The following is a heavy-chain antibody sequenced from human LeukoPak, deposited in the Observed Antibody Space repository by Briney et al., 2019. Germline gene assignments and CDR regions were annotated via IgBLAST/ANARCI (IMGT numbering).Heavy chain of an antibody. V-gene: IGHV3-33*06. Sequence: GGSLRLSCAGSGFTFSKYGMHWVRQAPGKALEWVAVIWNDGSHENYADSVKGRFTISRDNSENTLYLQMSSLRAEDTAMYFCAKRDAKISGFDSFDIWGQGTMVTVSS. CDR3: AKRDAKISGFDSFDI. CDR2: IWNDGSHE. J-gene: IGHJ3*02. CDR1: GFTFSKYG. D-gene: IGHD3-10*01.